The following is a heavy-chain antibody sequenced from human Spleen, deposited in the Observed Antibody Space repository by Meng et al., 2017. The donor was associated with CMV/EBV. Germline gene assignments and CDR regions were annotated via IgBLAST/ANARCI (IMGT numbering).Heavy chain of an antibody. Sequence: GESLKISCAASGFTFSSYAMHWVRQAPGKGLEWVAVISYDGSNKYYADSVTGRFTISRDNSKNTLSLHMNSLRAEDTAFYYCAKGWGTGSAPYWGQGTLVTVS. D-gene: IGHD1/OR15-1a*01. V-gene: IGHV3-30-3*01. J-gene: IGHJ4*02. CDR3: AKGWGTGSAPY. CDR2: ISYDGSNK. CDR1: GFTFSSYA.